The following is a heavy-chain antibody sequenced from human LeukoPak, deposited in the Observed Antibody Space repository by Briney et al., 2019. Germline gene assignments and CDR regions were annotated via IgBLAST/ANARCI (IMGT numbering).Heavy chain of an antibody. Sequence: GGSLRLSCAASGFTFSSYSMNWVRQAPGKGLEWVSSISSSSSYIYYADSVKGRLTISRDNAKNSLYLQMNSLRAEDTAVYYCARWAVVAATAYYSMDVWGQGTTVTVSS. J-gene: IGHJ6*02. CDR3: ARWAVVAATAYYSMDV. V-gene: IGHV3-21*01. CDR2: ISSSSSYI. D-gene: IGHD2-15*01. CDR1: GFTFSSYS.